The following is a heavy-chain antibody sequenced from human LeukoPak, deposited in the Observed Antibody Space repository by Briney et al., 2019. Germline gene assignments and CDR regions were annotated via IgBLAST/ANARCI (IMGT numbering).Heavy chain of an antibody. CDR1: GYTFTSYD. CDR2: MNPNSGNT. Sequence: GASVKVSCKASGYTFTSYDINWVRQATGQGLEWMGWMNPNSGNTGYAQKFQGRVTMTRNTSISTAYMELSSLRSEDTAVYYCARARRLSYYDYIWGSYRRDDAFDIRGQGTMVTVSS. J-gene: IGHJ3*02. CDR3: ARARRLSYYDYIWGSYRRDDAFDI. D-gene: IGHD3-16*02. V-gene: IGHV1-8*01.